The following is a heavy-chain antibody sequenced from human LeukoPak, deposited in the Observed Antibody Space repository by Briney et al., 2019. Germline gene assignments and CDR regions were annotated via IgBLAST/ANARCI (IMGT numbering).Heavy chain of an antibody. CDR3: ARRSSGSPPYYFDY. CDR1: GFTFSSYW. D-gene: IGHD1-26*01. CDR2: INSDGSTT. Sequence: TGGSLRLSCAASGFTFSSYWMHWVRQAPGKGLVWVSRINSDGSTTNYADYVKGRFTISRDNAKNTLYLQMNSLRAEDTAAYYCARRSSGSPPYYFDYWGQGTLVTVSS. V-gene: IGHV3-74*01. J-gene: IGHJ4*02.